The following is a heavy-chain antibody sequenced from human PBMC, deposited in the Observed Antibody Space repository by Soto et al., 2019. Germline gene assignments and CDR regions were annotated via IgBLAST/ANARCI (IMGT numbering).Heavy chain of an antibody. CDR1: SGSISSSNW. CDR2: IYHNEST. D-gene: IGHD2-2*01. CDR3: ARVTQLSDYVDV. J-gene: IGHJ6*03. Sequence: PSETLSLTCAVSSGSISSSNWWSWVRQPPGKGLEWIGEIYHNESTNYSPSLKSRDTKSLDKSKTHFSLKLSSVTAADTAVYYCARVTQLSDYVDVWGKGTTVTVSS. V-gene: IGHV4-4*02.